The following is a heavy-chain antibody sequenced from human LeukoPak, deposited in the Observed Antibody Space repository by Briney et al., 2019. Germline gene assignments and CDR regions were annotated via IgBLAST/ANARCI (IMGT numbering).Heavy chain of an antibody. J-gene: IGHJ5*02. CDR2: IIPILGIA. Sequence: GASVKVSCKASGGTFSSYAISWVRQAPGQGLEWMGRIIPILGIANYAQKFQGRVTITADKSTSTAYMELSSLRSEDTAVYYCARGWTPYNWFDPWGQGTLVTVSS. V-gene: IGHV1-69*04. CDR1: GGTFSSYA. CDR3: ARGWTPYNWFDP. D-gene: IGHD1-1*01.